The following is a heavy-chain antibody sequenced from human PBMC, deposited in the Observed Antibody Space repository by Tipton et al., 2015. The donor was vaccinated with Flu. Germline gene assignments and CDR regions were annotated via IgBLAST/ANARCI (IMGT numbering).Heavy chain of an antibody. J-gene: IGHJ4*02. D-gene: IGHD2-21*01. CDR1: GYTFTGYY. CDR3: ARAPQVSLWWGLERH. Sequence: QLVQSGAEVKKPGASVKVPCKASGYTFTGYYMHWVRQAPGQGLEWMGWINPNSGVTNYAQKFQGRVTMTRDTSISTAYMELSRLRSDDTAVYYCARAPQVSLWWGLERHWAQGTLVPVSS. CDR2: INPNSGVT. V-gene: IGHV1-2*02.